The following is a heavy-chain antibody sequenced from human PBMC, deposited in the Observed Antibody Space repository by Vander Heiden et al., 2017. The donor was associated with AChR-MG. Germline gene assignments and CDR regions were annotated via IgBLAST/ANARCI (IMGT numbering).Heavy chain of an antibody. CDR1: GGSISSSSYY. Sequence: QLQLQESGPGLVKPSETLSLTCTVPGGSISSSSYYWGWIRQPPGKGLEWIGSIYYSGSTYYNPSLKSRVTISVDTSKNQFSLKLSSVTAADTAVYYCARGASVVTHYGYWGQGTLVTVSS. V-gene: IGHV4-39*01. J-gene: IGHJ4*02. CDR3: ARGASVVTHYGY. D-gene: IGHD2-21*02. CDR2: IYYSGST.